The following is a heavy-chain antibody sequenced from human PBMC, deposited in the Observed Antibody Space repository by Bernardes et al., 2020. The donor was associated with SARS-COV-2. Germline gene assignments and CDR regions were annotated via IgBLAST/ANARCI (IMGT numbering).Heavy chain of an antibody. V-gene: IGHV3-48*03. J-gene: IGHJ3*02. CDR1: GFTFSSYE. CDR3: AIVCGGYCYGDAFDI. Sequence: GGSLRLSCAASGFTFSSYEMNWVRQAPGKGLEWVSYISSSGSTIYYADSVKGRFTISRDNAKNSLFLQMTSLRAEDTAVYFCAIVCGGYCYGDAFDIWGLGTMVTVSS. D-gene: IGHD2-21*01. CDR2: ISSSGSTI.